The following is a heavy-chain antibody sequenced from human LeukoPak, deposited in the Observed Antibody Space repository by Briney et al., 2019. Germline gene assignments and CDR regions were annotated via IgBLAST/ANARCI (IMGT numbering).Heavy chain of an antibody. CDR1: GFSLTRHD. J-gene: IGHJ3*02. Sequence: GGSLRLSCAASGFSLTRHDMHWVRQATGKGPEWVSALLTSGRSCYPDSVKGRFTISSDTATNSLYLQMNSLRAGDTAVYYCARVASNGFDIWGQGTMVTVSS. CDR3: ARVASNGFDI. CDR2: LLTSGRS. V-gene: IGHV3-13*04. D-gene: IGHD2-15*01.